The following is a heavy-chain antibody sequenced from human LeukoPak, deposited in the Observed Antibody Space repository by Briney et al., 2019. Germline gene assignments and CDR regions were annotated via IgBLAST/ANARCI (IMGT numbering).Heavy chain of an antibody. Sequence: GGSLRLSCAASGFTFDDYGMSWVRQAPGKGLEWVSGINWNGGSTGYADSVKGRFTISRDNAMNSLYLQMNSLRAEDTALYYCARVHYYGSGSYSPFDYWGQGTLVTVSS. CDR1: GFTFDDYG. CDR3: ARVHYYGSGSYSPFDY. J-gene: IGHJ4*02. V-gene: IGHV3-20*04. D-gene: IGHD3-10*01. CDR2: INWNGGST.